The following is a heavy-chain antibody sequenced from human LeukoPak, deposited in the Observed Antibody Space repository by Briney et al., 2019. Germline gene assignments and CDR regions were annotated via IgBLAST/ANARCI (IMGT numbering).Heavy chain of an antibody. Sequence: SETLSLTCTVSGGSISSGDYYWSWIRQPPGKGLEWIGYIYYSGSTYYNPSLKSRVTISVDTSKNQFSLKLSSVTAADTAVYYCAGDPKYYYGSGSSPHWVWGQGTTVTVSS. V-gene: IGHV4-30-4*01. CDR1: GGSISSGDYY. D-gene: IGHD3-10*01. CDR2: IYYSGST. J-gene: IGHJ6*02. CDR3: AGDPKYYYGSGSSPHWV.